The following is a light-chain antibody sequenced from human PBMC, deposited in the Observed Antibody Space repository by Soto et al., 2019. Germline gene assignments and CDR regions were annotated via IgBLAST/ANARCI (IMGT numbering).Light chain of an antibody. Sequence: QSALTQPPSVSGAPGQRVTISCTGSSSNIGTGYDVHWYQQLPGTAPKLLIYGNSNRPSGVPDRFSGSKSGTSASLAITGLQAEDEADYYCQSFDSSRFDVFGTGTKLTVL. CDR2: GNS. J-gene: IGLJ1*01. CDR3: QSFDSSRFDV. V-gene: IGLV1-40*01. CDR1: SSNIGTGYD.